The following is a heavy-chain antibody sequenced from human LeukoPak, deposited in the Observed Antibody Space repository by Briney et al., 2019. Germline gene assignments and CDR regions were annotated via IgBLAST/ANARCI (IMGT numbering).Heavy chain of an antibody. Sequence: GGSLRLSCAASGFTFSSYWMSWVRQAPGKGLEWVANIKQDGSEKYYVDSVKGRFTISRDNAKNSLHLQMNSLQTEDTAVYYCATDFYDSTWGQGTLVTVSS. V-gene: IGHV3-7*03. CDR2: IKQDGSEK. D-gene: IGHD3-22*01. CDR3: ATDFYDST. J-gene: IGHJ5*02. CDR1: GFTFSSYW.